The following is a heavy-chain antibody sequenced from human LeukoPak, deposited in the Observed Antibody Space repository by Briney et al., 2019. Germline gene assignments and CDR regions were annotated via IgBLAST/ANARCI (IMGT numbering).Heavy chain of an antibody. Sequence: SETPDLTCTVSGGSISGYYWSWIRQPPGKGLEWIGNIDYSGSTNYNPSLKSRVTMSVDTSMNQFSLRLSSVTAADTAVFYCARARGVQLWSNNFHYWGQGSLVIVSS. J-gene: IGHJ4*02. CDR2: IDYSGST. CDR3: ARARGVQLWSNNFHY. V-gene: IGHV4-59*01. CDR1: GGSISGYY. D-gene: IGHD5-18*01.